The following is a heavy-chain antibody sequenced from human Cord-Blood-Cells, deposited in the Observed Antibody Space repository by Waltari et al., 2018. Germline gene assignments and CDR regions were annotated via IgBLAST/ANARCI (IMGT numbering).Heavy chain of an antibody. CDR2: IWEDGMNK. J-gene: IGHJ4*02. Sequence: QVQLVESGGGVVQPGRSLRLSCAASGFTFSSYGMHWVRQAAGKGLEWGAVIWEDGMNKYDADSVEGRFTISRDNSKNTLYLQRNSLRAEDTAMYYCAKDSSNWVFDYWGQGTLVTVSS. CDR1: GFTFSSYG. V-gene: IGHV3-30*18. CDR3: AKDSSNWVFDY. D-gene: IGHD7-27*01.